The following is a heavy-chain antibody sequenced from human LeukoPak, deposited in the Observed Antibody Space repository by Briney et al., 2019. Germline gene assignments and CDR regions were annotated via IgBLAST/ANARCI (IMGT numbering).Heavy chain of an antibody. V-gene: IGHV3-9*01. J-gene: IGHJ3*02. D-gene: IGHD1-26*01. CDR1: GFTFDDYA. Sequence: GGSLRLSCAASGFTFDDYAMHWVRQAPGKGLEWVSGISWNSGSIGYADSVKGRFTISRDNAKNSLYLQMNSLRAEDTALYYCAKDKWGGVPRYLWLSANKIEHAFDIWGQGTMVTVSS. CDR3: AKDKWGGVPRYLWLSANKIEHAFDI. CDR2: ISWNSGSI.